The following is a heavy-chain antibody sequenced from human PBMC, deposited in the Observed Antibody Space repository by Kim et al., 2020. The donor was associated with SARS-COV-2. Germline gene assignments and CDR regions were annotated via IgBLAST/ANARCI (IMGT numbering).Heavy chain of an antibody. J-gene: IGHJ4*02. V-gene: IGHV3-30*02. Sequence: KGRFTIARDNSKNTLYLQMNSLRAEDTAVYYCAKDIGYCSGGSCTNFDYWGQGTLVTVSS. CDR3: AKDIGYCSGGSCTNFDY. D-gene: IGHD2-15*01.